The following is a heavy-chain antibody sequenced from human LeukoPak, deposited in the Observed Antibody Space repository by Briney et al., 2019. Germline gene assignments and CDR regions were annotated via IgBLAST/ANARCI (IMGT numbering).Heavy chain of an antibody. CDR3: AKCPIYGGSPTIYYFDY. CDR1: GFAFSSYA. J-gene: IGHJ4*02. CDR2: ISGSGGST. Sequence: GGSLRLSCAASGFAFSSYAMSWVRQAPGKGLEWVSAISGSGGSTYYADSVKGRFTISRDNSKNTLYLQMNSLRAEDTAVYYCAKCPIYGGSPTIYYFDYWGQGTLVTVSS. V-gene: IGHV3-23*01. D-gene: IGHD1-26*01.